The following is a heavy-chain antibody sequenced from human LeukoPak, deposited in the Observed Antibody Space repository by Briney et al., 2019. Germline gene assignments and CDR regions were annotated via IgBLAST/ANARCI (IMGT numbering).Heavy chain of an antibody. CDR3: ARGTRNFDY. Sequence: SETLSLTCTVSGVPISSYYWSWIRQPPGKGLEWIGYIYYSGSTNYNPSLKSRVTISVDTSKNQFSLKLSSVTAADTAVYYCARGTRNFDYWGQGTLVTDSS. CDR1: GVPISSYY. D-gene: IGHD3/OR15-3a*01. J-gene: IGHJ4*02. V-gene: IGHV4-59*08. CDR2: IYYSGST.